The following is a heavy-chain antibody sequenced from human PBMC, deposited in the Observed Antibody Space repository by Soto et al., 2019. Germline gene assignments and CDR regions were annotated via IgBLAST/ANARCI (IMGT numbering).Heavy chain of an antibody. J-gene: IGHJ6*03. D-gene: IGHD4-17*01. CDR2: IKSKTDGGTT. CDR3: TTRDYGAHASYYYMDV. CDR1: GFTFSNAW. Sequence: GGSLRLSCAASGFTFSNAWMSWVRQAPGKGLEWVGRIKSKTDGGTTDYAAPVKGRFTISRDDSKNTLYLQMNSLKTEDTAVYYCTTRDYGAHASYYYMDVWGKGTTVTVSS. V-gene: IGHV3-15*01.